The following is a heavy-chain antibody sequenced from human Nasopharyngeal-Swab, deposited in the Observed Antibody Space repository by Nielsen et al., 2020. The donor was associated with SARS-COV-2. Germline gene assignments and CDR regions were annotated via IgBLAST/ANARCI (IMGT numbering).Heavy chain of an antibody. D-gene: IGHD3-16*01. J-gene: IGHJ6*03. V-gene: IGHV3-23*01. CDR3: AKDTVGGAYYYYYYMDV. CDR2: ISGSGGST. Sequence: GGSLRLSCAASGFTFSSYSMNWVRQAPGKGLEWVSAISGSGGSTYYADSVKGRFTISRDNSKNTLYLQMNSLRAEDTAVYYCAKDTVGGAYYYYYYMDVWGKGTTVTVSS. CDR1: GFTFSSYS.